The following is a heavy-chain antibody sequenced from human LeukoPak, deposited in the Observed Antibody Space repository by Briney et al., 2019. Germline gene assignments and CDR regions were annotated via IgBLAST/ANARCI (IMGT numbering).Heavy chain of an antibody. D-gene: IGHD4-17*01. J-gene: IGHJ4*02. CDR3: ARGGNVMTTVTPLYW. CDR1: GYTFTGYY. CDR2: INPNSGGT. V-gene: IGHV1-2*02. Sequence: ASVKVSCKASGYTFTGYYMHWVRQAPGQGLEWMGWINPNSGGTNYAQKFQGRVTMTRDTSISTAYMELSRLRSDDTAVYYCARGGNVMTTVTPLYWGGQGTLVTVSS.